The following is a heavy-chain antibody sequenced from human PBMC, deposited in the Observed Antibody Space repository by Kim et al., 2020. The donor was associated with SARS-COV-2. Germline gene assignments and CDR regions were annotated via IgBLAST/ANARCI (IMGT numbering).Heavy chain of an antibody. J-gene: IGHJ4*02. CDR3: ARLYDSSGYYPYYFDY. CDR1: GGTFSSYA. V-gene: IGHV1-69*13. D-gene: IGHD3-22*01. Sequence: SVKVSCKASGGTFSSYAISWVRQAPGQGLEWMGGIIPIFGTANYAQKFQGRVTITADESTSTAYMELSSLRSEDTAVYYCARLYDSSGYYPYYFDYWGQGTLVTVSS. CDR2: IIPIFGTA.